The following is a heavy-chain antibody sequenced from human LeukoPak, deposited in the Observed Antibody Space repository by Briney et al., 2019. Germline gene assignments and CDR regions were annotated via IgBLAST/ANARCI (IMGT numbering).Heavy chain of an antibody. J-gene: IGHJ5*02. CDR2: MHHSGAT. Sequence: SETLSLTCAVSGGSFSGFYWSWIRQPPGKGLEWIGEMHHSGATSYKPSLRSRVTISGGTSKNQFSLNLNSVTAADTAVYYCARGRHSSSWYESMYNWFDPWGQGTLVTVSS. CDR3: ARGRHSSSWYESMYNWFDP. D-gene: IGHD6-13*01. CDR1: GGSFSGFY. V-gene: IGHV4-34*01.